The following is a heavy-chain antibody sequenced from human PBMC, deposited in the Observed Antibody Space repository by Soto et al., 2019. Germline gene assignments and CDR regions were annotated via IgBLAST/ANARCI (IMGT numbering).Heavy chain of an antibody. V-gene: IGHV4-39*01. CDR2: IYYSGST. D-gene: IGHD3-22*01. J-gene: IGHJ6*02. CDR1: GGSISSSSYY. Sequence: QLQLQESGPGLVKPSETLSLTCTVSGGSISSSSYYWGWIRQPPGKGLEWIGTIYYSGSTYYNPSLKSRVTISVDTSQHQFSLKLSSVTAADTAVYYCARRLYYDSSGFEGGGMDVWGQGTTVTVSS. CDR3: ARRLYYDSSGFEGGGMDV.